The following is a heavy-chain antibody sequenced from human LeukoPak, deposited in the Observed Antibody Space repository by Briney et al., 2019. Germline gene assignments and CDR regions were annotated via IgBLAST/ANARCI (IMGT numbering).Heavy chain of an antibody. CDR2: IYHSGST. CDR1: GGSISSGSYY. V-gene: IGHV4-39*01. Sequence: PSQTLSLTCTVSGGSISSGSYYWSWIRQPPGKGLEWIGSIYHSGSTYYNPSLKSRVTISVDTSKNQFSLKLSSVTAADTAVYYCARHYGPGSGSSIEFDYWGQGTLVTVSS. CDR3: ARHYGPGSGSSIEFDY. D-gene: IGHD3-10*01. J-gene: IGHJ4*02.